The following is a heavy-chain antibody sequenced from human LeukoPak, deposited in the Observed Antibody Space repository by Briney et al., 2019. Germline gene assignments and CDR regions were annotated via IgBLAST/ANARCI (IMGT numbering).Heavy chain of an antibody. J-gene: IGHJ4*02. Sequence: GGSLRLSCAESGFTFSSYGMHWVRQAPGKGLEWVAVIWYDGSNKYYADSVKGRFTISRDNSKNTLYLQMNSLRAEDTAVYYCARRAPDYYDSSGYEDWGQGTLVTVSS. CDR3: ARRAPDYYDSSGYED. D-gene: IGHD3-22*01. V-gene: IGHV3-33*01. CDR1: GFTFSSYG. CDR2: IWYDGSNK.